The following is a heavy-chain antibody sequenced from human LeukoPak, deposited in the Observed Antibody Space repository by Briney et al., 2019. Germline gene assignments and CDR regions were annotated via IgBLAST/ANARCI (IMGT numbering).Heavy chain of an antibody. CDR3: TTGIKTADH. Sequence: SLRLSCAASGFTFSSYEMSWVRQAPGKGLEWVGFIRSKPYGGTTEYAASVKGRFTISRDDSKSIAYLQMNSLKTEDTAVYYCTTGIKTADHWGQGTLVTVSS. D-gene: IGHD2-15*01. V-gene: IGHV3-49*04. J-gene: IGHJ4*02. CDR1: GFTFSSYE. CDR2: IRSKPYGGTT.